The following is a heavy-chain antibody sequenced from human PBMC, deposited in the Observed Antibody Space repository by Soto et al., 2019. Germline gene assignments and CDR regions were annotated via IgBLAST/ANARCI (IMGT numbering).Heavy chain of an antibody. Sequence: QVQLQASGPGLVKPSETLSLTCTVSGRSISSYYWSWIRQPPGKGLEWIGYIYYSGSTNYNPSLKIRVTISVDTPKNQFPLKLSSVTAADTSVYYCARCEQWLGFDYWGQGTLVTVSS. CDR2: IYYSGST. D-gene: IGHD6-19*01. CDR3: ARCEQWLGFDY. J-gene: IGHJ4*02. CDR1: GRSISSYY. V-gene: IGHV4-59*01.